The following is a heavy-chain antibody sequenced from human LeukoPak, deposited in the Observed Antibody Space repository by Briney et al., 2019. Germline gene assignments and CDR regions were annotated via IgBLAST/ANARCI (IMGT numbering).Heavy chain of an antibody. V-gene: IGHV1-18*01. J-gene: IGHJ4*02. CDR3: TQTYGSGSYYNC. D-gene: IGHD3-10*01. CDR1: GYSCTSYG. CDR2: ISAYNGNT. Sequence: ASVKVSCTTSGYSCTSYGISWVRQAPGQGLEWMGWISAYNGNTNYAQKFQGRVTMTTDTSTSTAYMELRRLRSDDTAVYYCTQTYGSGSYYNCWGQGTLVTVSS.